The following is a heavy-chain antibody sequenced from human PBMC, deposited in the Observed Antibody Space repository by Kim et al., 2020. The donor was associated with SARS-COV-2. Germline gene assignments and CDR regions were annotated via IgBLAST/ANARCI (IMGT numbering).Heavy chain of an antibody. Sequence: GGSLRLSCAASGFTFSSYGIHWIRQAPGKGLEWLAVITSDGSNEYYAEPVKGRFTISRDNSKDTLYLQMNSLKPEDTAVYYCAKTGRGFDYWGQGTLVTV. CDR2: ITSDGSNE. CDR1: GFTFSSYG. CDR3: AKTGRGFDY. V-gene: IGHV3-30*18. J-gene: IGHJ4*02. D-gene: IGHD1-26*01.